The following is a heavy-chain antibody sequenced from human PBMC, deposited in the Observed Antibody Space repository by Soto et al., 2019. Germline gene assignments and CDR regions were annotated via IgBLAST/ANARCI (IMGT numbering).Heavy chain of an antibody. CDR3: AREDYGDYFDY. J-gene: IGHJ4*02. D-gene: IGHD4-17*01. CDR2: IYYSGST. V-gene: IGHV4-61*01. Sequence: SETLSLTCTVSGGSVSSGSYYWSWIRQPPGKGLEWIGYIYYSGSTNHNPSLKSRVTISVDTSKNQFSLKLSSVTAADTAVYYCAREDYGDYFDYWGQGTLVTVSS. CDR1: GGSVSSGSYY.